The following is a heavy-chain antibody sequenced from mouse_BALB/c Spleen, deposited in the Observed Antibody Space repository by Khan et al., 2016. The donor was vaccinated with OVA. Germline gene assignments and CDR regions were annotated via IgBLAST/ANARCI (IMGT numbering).Heavy chain of an antibody. V-gene: IGHV2-3*01. J-gene: IGHJ4*01. D-gene: IGHD2-3*01. CDR2: IWGDGST. CDR3: AKPPSMTLYAMDY. CDR1: GCSLTTYG. Sequence: QVQLQQSGPGLVAPSQSLSITCTVSGCSLTTYGVTWVRQPPGKGLEWLGVIWGDGSTNYHSALISRLSISKDDSKSQVFLKLNSLQTDDTATYYCAKPPSMTLYAMDYWGQGTSVTVSS.